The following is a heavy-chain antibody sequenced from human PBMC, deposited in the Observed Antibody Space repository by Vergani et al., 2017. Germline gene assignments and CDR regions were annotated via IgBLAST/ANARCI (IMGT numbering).Heavy chain of an antibody. D-gene: IGHD3-16*01. CDR1: GFTLSNHE. CDR3: AKHFRVWGIDY. Sequence: QVHLVESGGGVVKRGGSLRLSCATSGFTLSNHELQWVRQGPGKVMEFVAFIQFDGSNQYYADSVKARLTLSRDLYKNTLYLQINSLRTDDTATYYCAKHFRVWGIDYWGQGTQVIVSS. J-gene: IGHJ4*02. CDR2: IQFDGSNQ. V-gene: IGHV3-30*02.